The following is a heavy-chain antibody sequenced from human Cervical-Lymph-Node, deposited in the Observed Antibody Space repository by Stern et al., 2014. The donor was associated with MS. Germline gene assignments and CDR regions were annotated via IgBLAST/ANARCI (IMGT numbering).Heavy chain of an antibody. CDR2: INAYTGTP. Sequence: QVQLVQSGSELKKPGASVKISCKASGYDFTSSAMSWVRQAPGQGFEWMGWINAYTGTPTYARDCTGRIVFSLDTSVTTAYLQISSLRADDTARYYCAKQGARGFGHSPTTYWGQGTLVTVSS. J-gene: IGHJ4*02. CDR1: GYDFTSSA. V-gene: IGHV7-4-1*02. CDR3: AKQGARGFGHSPTTY. D-gene: IGHD4-23*01.